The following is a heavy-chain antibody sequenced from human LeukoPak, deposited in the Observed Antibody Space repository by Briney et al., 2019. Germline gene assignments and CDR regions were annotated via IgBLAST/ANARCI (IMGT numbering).Heavy chain of an antibody. CDR3: ARDSEQVVRGMDV. J-gene: IGHJ6*02. V-gene: IGHV1-69*04. D-gene: IGHD6-6*01. CDR2: IIPGFGIR. CDR1: VGTFSSFS. Sequence: ASVKGSCKASVGTFSSFSISWVRQAPGQGLEGMGRIIPGFGIRNYAQKFQGTVTMTADISTSTACIELSRLRSEDTALYYCARDSEQVVRGMDVWGQGTTVTVSS.